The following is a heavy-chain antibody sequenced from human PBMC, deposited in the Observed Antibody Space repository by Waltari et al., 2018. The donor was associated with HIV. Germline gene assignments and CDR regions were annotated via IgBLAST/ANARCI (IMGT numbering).Heavy chain of an antibody. D-gene: IGHD2-15*01. Sequence: QVQLVESGGGVVKPGRSLRLSCAASGFPFSSSGLHWVRQARAKGLEWVAVIWYDGSNKYYADSVKGRFTISRDNSKNTLYLQMNSLRAEDTAVYYCARDRGYCSGGSCGETYYYYGMDVWGQGTTVTVSS. CDR3: ARDRGYCSGGSCGETYYYYGMDV. J-gene: IGHJ6*02. CDR1: GFPFSSSG. V-gene: IGHV3-33*01. CDR2: IWYDGSNK.